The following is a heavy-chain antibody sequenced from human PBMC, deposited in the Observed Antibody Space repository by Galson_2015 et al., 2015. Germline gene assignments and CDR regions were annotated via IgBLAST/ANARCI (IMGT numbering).Heavy chain of an antibody. D-gene: IGHD2-15*01. CDR1: GFTFSSYS. V-gene: IGHV3-21*01. CDR2: ISSSSLYI. Sequence: SLRLSCAASGFTFSSYSMNWVRQAPGKGLEWVSSISSSSLYIYYGDSVTGRFTISRDNAKNSLYLQMNSLRAEDTALYYCARAYCSGGRCDYNFDYWGQGTLVTVSS. CDR3: ARAYCSGGRCDYNFDY. J-gene: IGHJ4*02.